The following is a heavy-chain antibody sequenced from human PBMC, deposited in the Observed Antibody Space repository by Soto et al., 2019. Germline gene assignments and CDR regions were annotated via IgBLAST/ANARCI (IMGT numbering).Heavy chain of an antibody. Sequence: EVQLLESGGGLVQPGGSLRLSCAASGFTFSSYAMRWVRQAPGKGLEWVSAISGSGGSTYYADSVKGRFTGSRDTSKNTLYLQMNSLRAEDTAVYYCARRGSGSYYDYWGQGTLVTVSS. J-gene: IGHJ4*02. CDR1: GFTFSSYA. CDR3: ARRGSGSYYDY. CDR2: ISGSGGST. D-gene: IGHD1-26*01. V-gene: IGHV3-23*01.